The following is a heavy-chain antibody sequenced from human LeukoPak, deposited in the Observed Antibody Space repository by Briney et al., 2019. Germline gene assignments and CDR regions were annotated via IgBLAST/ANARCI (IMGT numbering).Heavy chain of an antibody. CDR3: ARGKSNYYGMDV. CDR2: IYYNGNT. J-gene: IGHJ6*02. CDR1: DGSINSYY. V-gene: IGHV4-59*01. Sequence: SETLSLTCSVSDGSINSYYWNWIRRPPGKGLEWIGYIYYNGNTNYSPSLKSRVTMSVDTSKNLLSLKVSSVTAADTAVYYCARGKSNYYGMDVWGQGTTVTVSS.